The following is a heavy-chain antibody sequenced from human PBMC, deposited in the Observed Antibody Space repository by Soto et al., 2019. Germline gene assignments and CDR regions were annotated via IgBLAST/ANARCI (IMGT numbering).Heavy chain of an antibody. V-gene: IGHV4-31*03. CDR3: ARDQREICSGGSCYPGAFDI. J-gene: IGHJ3*02. Sequence: PSETLSLTCTVSRGSISSGGYYWSWIRQHPGKGLEWIGYIYYSESTYYNPSLKSRVSISVDTSKNQFSLTLGSVTAADTAVYYCARDQREICSGGSCYPGAFDIWGQGTLVTVSS. D-gene: IGHD2-15*01. CDR1: RGSISSGGYY. CDR2: IYYSEST.